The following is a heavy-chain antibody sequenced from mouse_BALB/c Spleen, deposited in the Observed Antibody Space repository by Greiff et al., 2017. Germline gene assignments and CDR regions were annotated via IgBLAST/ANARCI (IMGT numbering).Heavy chain of an antibody. Sequence: VKLVESGPGLVAPSQSLSITCTVSGFSLTDYGVSWIRQPPGKGLEWLGVIWGGGSTYYNSALKSRLSICKDNSKSQVFLKMNSLQTDDTAMYYCAKIHYYGGGFDYWGQGTTLTVSS. J-gene: IGHJ2*01. CDR2: IWGGGST. V-gene: IGHV2-6-5*01. CDR1: GFSLTDYG. CDR3: AKIHYYGGGFDY. D-gene: IGHD1-2*01.